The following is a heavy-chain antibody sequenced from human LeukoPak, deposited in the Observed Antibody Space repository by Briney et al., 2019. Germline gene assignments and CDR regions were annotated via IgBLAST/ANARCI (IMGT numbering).Heavy chain of an antibody. CDR2: INPNSGGT. CDR3: ARDRSGYSGSYVPFDY. CDR1: GYTFTGYY. J-gene: IGHJ4*02. Sequence: ASVKVSCKASGYTFTGYYMHWVRQAPGQGLEWMGWINPNSGGTNYAQKFQGRVTMTRDTSISTAYMELSRLRSEDTAVYYCARDRSGYSGSYVPFDYWGQGTLVTVSS. D-gene: IGHD1-26*01. V-gene: IGHV1-2*02.